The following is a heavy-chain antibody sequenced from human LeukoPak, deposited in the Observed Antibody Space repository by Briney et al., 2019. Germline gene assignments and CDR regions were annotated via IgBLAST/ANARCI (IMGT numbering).Heavy chain of an antibody. Sequence: GGPLRLSCAPSGFTFDDFEMSWVRHAPGKGREWVAGINWNGGRKGYADSVKGRFTISRDNAKNSLYLQMNSLRAEDTALYYCKGYCSSSSCYSDMDVWGQGTTVTVSS. CDR1: GFTFDDFE. D-gene: IGHD2-2*02. V-gene: IGHV3-20*04. CDR3: KGYCSSSSCYSDMDV. CDR2: INWNGGRK. J-gene: IGHJ6*02.